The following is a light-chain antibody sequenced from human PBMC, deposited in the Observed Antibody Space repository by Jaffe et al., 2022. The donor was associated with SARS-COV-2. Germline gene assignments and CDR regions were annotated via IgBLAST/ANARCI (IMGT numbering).Light chain of an antibody. CDR1: QSISTS. Sequence: DIQMTQSPSTLSASVGDRVTITCRASQSISTSLAWFQQKAGKVPKLLIFSASTLDTGVPSRFTGSGSGTEFTLTITNLQPGDFATYYCQHHNSRFGQGTTLEI. J-gene: IGKJ2*01. CDR3: QHHNSR. CDR2: SAS. V-gene: IGKV1-5*03.